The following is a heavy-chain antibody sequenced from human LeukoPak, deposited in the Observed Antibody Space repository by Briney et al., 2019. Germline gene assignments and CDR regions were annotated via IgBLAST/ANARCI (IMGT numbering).Heavy chain of an antibody. CDR2: IYYSGCT. V-gene: IGHV4-39*01. J-gene: IGHJ4*02. D-gene: IGHD6-13*01. CDR1: GGSISSSSYY. Sequence: SETLSLTCTVSGGSISSSSYYWGWIRQPPGKGLEWIGSIYYSGCTYYNPSLKSRVTISIDTSKNQFSLKLSSVTAADTAVYYCARRLAGTEDYWGQGTLVTVSS. CDR3: ARRLAGTEDY.